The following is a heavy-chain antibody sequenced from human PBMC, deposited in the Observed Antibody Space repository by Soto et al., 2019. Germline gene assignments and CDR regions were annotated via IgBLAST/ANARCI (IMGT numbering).Heavy chain of an antibody. Sequence: SLRLSCTASGFTFGDYAMSWFRQAPGKGLEWVGFIRSKAYGGTTEYAASVKGRFTISRDDSKSIAYLQMNSLKTEDTAVYYCTRDKDIVVVVAAPLGMDVWGQGTTVTVSS. CDR1: GFTFGDYA. CDR3: TRDKDIVVVVAAPLGMDV. CDR2: IRSKAYGGTT. V-gene: IGHV3-49*03. D-gene: IGHD2-15*01. J-gene: IGHJ6*02.